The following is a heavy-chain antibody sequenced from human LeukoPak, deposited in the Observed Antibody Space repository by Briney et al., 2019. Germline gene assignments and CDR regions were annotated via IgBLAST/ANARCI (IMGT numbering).Heavy chain of an antibody. J-gene: IGHJ4*02. V-gene: IGHV3-23*01. CDR3: ARDSIAVGGILYYFDY. Sequence: GGSLRLSCAASGFTFSNYAMSWVRQAPGKGLEWVSTISGSGGSTYYADSVKGRFTISRDNAKNSLYLQMNSLRAEDTAVYYCARDSIAVGGILYYFDYWGQGTLVTVSS. CDR1: GFTFSNYA. D-gene: IGHD6-19*01. CDR2: ISGSGGST.